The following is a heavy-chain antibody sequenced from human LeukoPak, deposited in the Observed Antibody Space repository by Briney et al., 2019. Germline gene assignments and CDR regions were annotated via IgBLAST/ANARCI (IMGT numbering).Heavy chain of an antibody. CDR1: GFTFSSFA. V-gene: IGHV3-30*09. CDR2: ISYDGRNK. D-gene: IGHD3-22*01. Sequence: PGGSLRLSCAASGFTFSSFAMHWVRQAPGKGLEWVAAISYDGRNKYYADSVQGRFAFSRDNSKNMLYLQMNSLRAEDTAVYYCARDGKPDYYDSSGYDYFDYWGQGTLVTVSS. CDR3: ARDGKPDYYDSSGYDYFDY. J-gene: IGHJ4*02.